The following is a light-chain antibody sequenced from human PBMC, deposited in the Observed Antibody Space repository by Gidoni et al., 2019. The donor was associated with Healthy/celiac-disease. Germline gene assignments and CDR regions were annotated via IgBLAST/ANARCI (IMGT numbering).Light chain of an antibody. V-gene: IGLV2-14*01. CDR3: SSYTSSSTLEV. CDR1: SSDVGGYNY. Sequence: QSALTQPASVSGSPGQSITIACPGTSSDVGGYNYVSWYQQHPGKAPKLMIYEVSNRPSGVSNRFSGSKSGNTASLTISGLQAEDEADDYCSSYTSSSTLEVFGGGTKLTVL. CDR2: EVS. J-gene: IGLJ3*02.